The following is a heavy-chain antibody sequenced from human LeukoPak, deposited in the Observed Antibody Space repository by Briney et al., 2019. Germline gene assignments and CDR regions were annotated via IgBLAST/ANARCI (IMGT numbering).Heavy chain of an antibody. CDR1: GFTFSSYA. CDR2: ISGSSGST. V-gene: IGHV3-23*01. J-gene: IGHJ4*02. CDR3: AKGGRPIVVVPAAMSLFDY. Sequence: GGSLRLSCAASGFTFSSYAMSWVRQAPGKGLEWVSAISGSSGSTYYADSVKGRFTISRDNSKNTLYLQMNSLRAEDTAVYYCAKGGRPIVVVPAAMSLFDYWGQGTLVTVSS. D-gene: IGHD2-2*01.